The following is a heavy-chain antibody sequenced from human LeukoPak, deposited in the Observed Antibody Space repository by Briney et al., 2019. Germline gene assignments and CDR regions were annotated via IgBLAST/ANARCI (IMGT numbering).Heavy chain of an antibody. CDR3: AKGYYGSGSYGWFDH. CDR2: ISSSGSTI. J-gene: IGHJ5*02. Sequence: GGSLRLSCAASGFTFSSYEMNWVRQAPGKGLEWVSYISSSGSTIYYADSVKGRFTISRDNSKNTLFLQMNSLRAEDTAVYYCAKGYYGSGSYGWFDHWGQGTLVTVSS. V-gene: IGHV3-48*03. D-gene: IGHD3-10*01. CDR1: GFTFSSYE.